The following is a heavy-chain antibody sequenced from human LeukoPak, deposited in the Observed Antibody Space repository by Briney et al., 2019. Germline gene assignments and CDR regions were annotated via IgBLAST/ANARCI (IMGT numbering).Heavy chain of an antibody. Sequence: SQTLSRTCTVSGGSISSGSYYWSWIRQPAGKGLEWIGRIYTSGSTNYNPSLKSRVTISVDTSKNQFSLKLSSVTAADTAVYYCARGYFDWLSTYFDYWGQGTLVTVSS. D-gene: IGHD3-9*01. CDR1: GGSISSGSYY. V-gene: IGHV4-61*02. CDR2: IYTSGST. J-gene: IGHJ4*02. CDR3: ARGYFDWLSTYFDY.